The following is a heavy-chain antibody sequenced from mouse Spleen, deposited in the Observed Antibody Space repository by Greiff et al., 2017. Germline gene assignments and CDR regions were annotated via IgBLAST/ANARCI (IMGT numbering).Heavy chain of an antibody. D-gene: IGHD2-4*01. CDR2: ISYDGSN. V-gene: IGHV3-6*01. Sequence: DVHLVESGPGLVKPSQSLSLTCSVTGYSITSGYYWNWIRQFPGNKLEWMGYISYDGSNNYNPSLKNRISITRDTSKNQFFLKLNSVTTEDTATYYCATGRLRRSDAMDYWGQGTSVTVSS. CDR1: GYSITSGYY. CDR3: ATGRLRRSDAMDY. J-gene: IGHJ4*01.